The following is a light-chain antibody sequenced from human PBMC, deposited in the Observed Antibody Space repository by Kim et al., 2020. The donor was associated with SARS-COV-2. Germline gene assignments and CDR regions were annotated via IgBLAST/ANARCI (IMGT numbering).Light chain of an antibody. CDR2: RDN. CDR1: KLGDKY. Sequence: SYELTQPPSVSVSPGQTASITCSGDKLGDKYASWYQQKPGQSPVVVIFRDNRRPSGIPERISGSNSGNTATLTISGTQAMEEADYYCQAWDSSIYVFGTGTKVTVL. CDR3: QAWDSSIYV. J-gene: IGLJ1*01. V-gene: IGLV3-1*01.